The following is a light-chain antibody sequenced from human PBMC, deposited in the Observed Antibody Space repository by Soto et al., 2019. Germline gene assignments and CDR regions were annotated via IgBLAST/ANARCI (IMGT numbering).Light chain of an antibody. CDR3: QQNGRSPT. V-gene: IGKV3-20*01. CDR2: DAV. CDR1: RPVVRQY. Sequence: EIVLTQSPATLSLSPGERATLSCTASRPVVRQYIAWYHQKSGQAPRLLLHDAVTRATGIPDRFSGSGSGSGTDFTLFISRLEPEDCGVYYCQQNGRSPTFGPGTKVDIK. J-gene: IGKJ3*01.